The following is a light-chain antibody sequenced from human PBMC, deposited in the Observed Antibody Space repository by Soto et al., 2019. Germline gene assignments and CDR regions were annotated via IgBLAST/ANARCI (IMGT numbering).Light chain of an antibody. CDR2: EGS. CDR3: CSYAGSSTFG. V-gene: IGLV2-23*03. CDR1: SSDVGSYNL. J-gene: IGLJ1*01. Sequence: QSALTQPASVSGSPGRWITISCTGTSSDVGSYNLVSWYQQHPGKAPKLMIYEGSKRPSGVSNRFSGSKSGNTASLTISGLQAEDEADYYCCSYAGSSTFGFGTGTKVTVL.